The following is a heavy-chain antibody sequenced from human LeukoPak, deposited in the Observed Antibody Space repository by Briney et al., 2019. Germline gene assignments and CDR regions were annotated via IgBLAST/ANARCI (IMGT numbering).Heavy chain of an antibody. Sequence: SETLSLTCTVSGDSISNYYWSWIRQPPGKGLEWIGYIYYSGSTNYNPSLKSRVTISVDTSKNQFSLKLSSVTAADTAVYYCARVPVVTATPADYWGQGTLVTVSS. J-gene: IGHJ4*02. CDR2: IYYSGST. CDR1: GDSISNYY. V-gene: IGHV4-59*01. D-gene: IGHD2-21*02. CDR3: ARVPVVTATPADY.